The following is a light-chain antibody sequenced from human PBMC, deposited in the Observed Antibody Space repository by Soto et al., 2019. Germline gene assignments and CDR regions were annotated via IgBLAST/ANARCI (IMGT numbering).Light chain of an antibody. CDR1: QSIRTY. CDR2: AAS. J-gene: IGKJ4*01. V-gene: IGKV1-39*01. CDR3: QQSYSIPLT. Sequence: DIQMTQSPSSLSASIGDRVTITCRASQSIRTYLNWYRQIPGKAPNLLIYAASSLQSGVPSRFSGSGSRTDFTLTISSAQPEDFAIYYCQQSYSIPLTFGGGTTVEIK.